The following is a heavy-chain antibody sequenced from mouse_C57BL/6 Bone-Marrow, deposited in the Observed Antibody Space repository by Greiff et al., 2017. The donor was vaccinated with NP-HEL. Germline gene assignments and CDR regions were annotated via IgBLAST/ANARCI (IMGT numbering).Heavy chain of an antibody. CDR2: IYPGGGYT. CDR3: AREGYGSSYGYFDV. CDR1: GYTFTNYW. Sequence: QVHVKQSGAELVRPGTSVKMSCKASGYTFTNYWIGWAKQRPGHGLEWIGDIYPGGGYTNYNEKFKGKATLTADKSSSTAYMQFSSLTSEDSAIYYGAREGYGSSYGYFDVWGTGTTVTVSS. J-gene: IGHJ1*03. V-gene: IGHV1-63*01. D-gene: IGHD1-1*01.